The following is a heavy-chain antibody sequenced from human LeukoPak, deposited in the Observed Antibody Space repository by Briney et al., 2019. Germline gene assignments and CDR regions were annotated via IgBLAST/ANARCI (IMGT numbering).Heavy chain of an antibody. D-gene: IGHD6-13*01. J-gene: IGHJ6*03. CDR2: ISTSGSII. V-gene: IGHV3-48*03. Sequence: PGGSLSLSCAACGFTLRDYEMNCVPEAPGKGLEGILYISTSGSIIHYADPVKGRFTISRDNAKNSLYLQMNSLRAEDTALYFCARDATTEPGTVYMDVWGKGTTVTISS. CDR1: GFTLRDYE. CDR3: ARDATTEPGTVYMDV.